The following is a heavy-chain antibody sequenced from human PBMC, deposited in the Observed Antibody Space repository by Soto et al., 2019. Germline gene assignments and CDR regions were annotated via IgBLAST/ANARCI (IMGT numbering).Heavy chain of an antibody. CDR2: ISYDGSNK. CDR1: GFTFSSYA. D-gene: IGHD6-25*01. J-gene: IGHJ4*02. Sequence: GGSLRLSCAASGFTFSSYAMHWVRQAPGKGLEWVAVISYDGSNKYYADSVKGRFTISRDNSKNTLYLQMNSLRAEDTAVYYCAPSDAATFDYWGQGTLVTVSS. V-gene: IGHV3-30-3*01. CDR3: APSDAATFDY.